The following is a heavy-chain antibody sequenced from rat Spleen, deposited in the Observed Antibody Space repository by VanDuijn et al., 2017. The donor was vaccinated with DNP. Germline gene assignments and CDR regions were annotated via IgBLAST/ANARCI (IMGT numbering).Heavy chain of an antibody. CDR1: GFTFSDYY. V-gene: IGHV5-22*01. CDR2: INTSGTRT. Sequence: EVQLVESGGGLVQPGRSLKISCAASGFTFSDYYMAWVRQVPKRGLEWVATINTSGTRTYYADSVKGRITISRGNVIASLYLQMSGRKSEGTATYYCTGSGLGYWYFDFWGPGAMVTVS. CDR3: TGSGLGYWYFDF. D-gene: IGHD4-6*01. J-gene: IGHJ1*01.